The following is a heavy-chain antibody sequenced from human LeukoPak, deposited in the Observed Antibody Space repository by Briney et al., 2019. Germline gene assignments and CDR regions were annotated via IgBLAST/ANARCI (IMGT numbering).Heavy chain of an antibody. J-gene: IGHJ4*02. CDR1: GFTFSSYG. Sequence: GGSLRLSCAASGFTFSSYGMHWVRQAPGKGLEWVAVISYDGSNKYYADSVKGRFTISRDNSKNTLYLQMNSLRAEDTAVYYCANTLRGRGGYFDYWGQGTLVTVSS. CDR2: ISYDGSNK. CDR3: ANTLRGRGGYFDY. V-gene: IGHV3-30*18. D-gene: IGHD3-10*01.